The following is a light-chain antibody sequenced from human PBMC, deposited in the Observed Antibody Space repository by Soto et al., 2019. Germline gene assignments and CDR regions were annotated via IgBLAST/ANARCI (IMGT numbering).Light chain of an antibody. Sequence: QSVLTQPPSTSGTPGQRVTISCSGSRSNIGSNTVTWYQQLPGTAPKLLIYSNNQRPSGVHDRFSGSKSGTSASLDISGLQSEDEADYYCAAWDDSLNGSYVFGTGTKVTV. CDR1: RSNIGSNT. CDR3: AAWDDSLNGSYV. V-gene: IGLV1-44*01. CDR2: SNN. J-gene: IGLJ1*01.